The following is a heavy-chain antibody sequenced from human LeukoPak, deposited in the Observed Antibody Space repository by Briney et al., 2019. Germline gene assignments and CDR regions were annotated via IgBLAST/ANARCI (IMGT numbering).Heavy chain of an antibody. CDR3: ARAFIRVATPNAFDI. Sequence: SETLSLTCAVYGGSFSGYYWSWIRQPPGKGLEWIGEINHSGSTNYNPSLKSRVTISVDTSKNQFSLKLSSVTAADTAVYYCARAFIRVATPNAFDIWGQGTMVTVSS. CDR1: GGSFSGYY. J-gene: IGHJ3*02. CDR2: INHSGST. V-gene: IGHV4-34*01. D-gene: IGHD3-3*01.